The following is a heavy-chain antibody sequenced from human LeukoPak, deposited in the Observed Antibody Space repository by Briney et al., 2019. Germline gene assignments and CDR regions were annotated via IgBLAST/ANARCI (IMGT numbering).Heavy chain of an antibody. Sequence: GGSLRLSCAASGFTFSSYGMQWVRQAPGKGLEWVAFIRYDGSKEYYADSVKGRFTISRDNSKNTQYLQMNSLRAEDTAVYYCAKEKDGTYVVDYWGQGTLVTVSS. J-gene: IGHJ4*02. CDR1: GFTFSSYG. CDR3: AKEKDGTYVVDY. CDR2: IRYDGSKE. V-gene: IGHV3-30*02. D-gene: IGHD1-26*01.